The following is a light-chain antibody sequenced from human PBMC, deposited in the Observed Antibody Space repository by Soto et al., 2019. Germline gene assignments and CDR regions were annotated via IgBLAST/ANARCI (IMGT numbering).Light chain of an antibody. J-gene: IGKJ1*01. CDR2: GAS. V-gene: IGKV3-20*01. Sequence: EIVLTQSPGTLSLSPGGRATLSCRASQSVSSSYLAWYQQKPDQAPRLLIYGASSRATGIPDRFSGSGSGTDFTLTISRLEPEDFAVYYCQQYGSSPVTFGQGTKVEIK. CDR3: QQYGSSPVT. CDR1: QSVSSSY.